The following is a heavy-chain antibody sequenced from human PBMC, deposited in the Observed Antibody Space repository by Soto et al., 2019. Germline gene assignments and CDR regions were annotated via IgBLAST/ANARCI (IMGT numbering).Heavy chain of an antibody. CDR2: ISSSGGST. CDR3: ARDPQTSDY. V-gene: IGHV3-64*01. J-gene: IGHJ4*02. Sequence: PGGSLRLSCAASGFTFGSYAMYWVRQAPGKGLEFVSGISSSGGSTYYANSVKGRFTISRDNSKNTLYLQMGSLRAEDMAVYYCARDPQTSDYWGQGTLVTVSS. CDR1: GFTFGSYA.